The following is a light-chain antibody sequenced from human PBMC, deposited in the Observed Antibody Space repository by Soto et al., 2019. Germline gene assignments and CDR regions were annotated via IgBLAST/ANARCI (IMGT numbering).Light chain of an antibody. J-gene: IGKJ4*01. Sequence: DIQMTQSPSTLCRSVGDRVSMTCRASQTISSWLAWYQQKPGTAPKLLIFDASRLESGVPSRFSGSGSGTDFTLTISSLQPEDFATYYCQQLGNYPLNCGGGNMGAIK. V-gene: IGKV1-5*01. CDR1: QTISSW. CDR3: QQLGNYPLN. CDR2: DAS.